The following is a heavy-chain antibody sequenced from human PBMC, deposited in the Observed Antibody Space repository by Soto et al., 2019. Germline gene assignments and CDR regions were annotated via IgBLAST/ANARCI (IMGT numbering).Heavy chain of an antibody. CDR1: GGSISSYY. Sequence: SETLSLTCTVSGGSISSYYWSWIRQPPGKGLEWIGYIYYSGSTNYNPSLKSRVTISVDTSKNQFSLKLSSVTAADTAVYYCASNDYGDPVERDYWGQGTLVTVS. CDR2: IYYSGST. D-gene: IGHD4-17*01. CDR3: ASNDYGDPVERDY. V-gene: IGHV4-59*08. J-gene: IGHJ4*02.